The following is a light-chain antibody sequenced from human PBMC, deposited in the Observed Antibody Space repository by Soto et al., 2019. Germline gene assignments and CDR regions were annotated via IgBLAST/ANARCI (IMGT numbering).Light chain of an antibody. CDR3: LPADTFPRT. CDR1: QGISTC. J-gene: IGKJ3*01. Sequence: DIQLTQSLSSVSASVGDRVTITCRASQGISTCFAWYQLKPGKAPKLLIYAASRLQSGVPSRFSGSGSGTDFTLTISSLQPDDFATYHCLPADTFPRTFGPGTKVEIK. CDR2: AAS. V-gene: IGKV1-12*01.